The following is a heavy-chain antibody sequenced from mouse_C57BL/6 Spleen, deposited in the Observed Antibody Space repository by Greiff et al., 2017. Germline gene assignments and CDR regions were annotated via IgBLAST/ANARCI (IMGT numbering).Heavy chain of an antibody. J-gene: IGHJ3*01. CDR2: INPSNGGT. CDR1: GYTFTSYW. D-gene: IGHD1-1*01. Sequence: LQQPGTELVKPGASVKLSCKASGYTFTSYWMHWVQQRPGQGLEWIGNINPSNGGTNYNEKFKSKAAMTVDKSSSTAYMQLSSLTSEDSAVYYWARGDYYGSSPFAYWGQGTLVTVSA. CDR3: ARGDYYGSSPFAY. V-gene: IGHV1-53*01.